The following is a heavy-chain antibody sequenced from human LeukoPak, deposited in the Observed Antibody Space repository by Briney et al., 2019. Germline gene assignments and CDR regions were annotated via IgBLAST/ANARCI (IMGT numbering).Heavy chain of an antibody. J-gene: IGHJ4*02. D-gene: IGHD4-11*01. CDR2: ISPGGGTT. CDR1: GFTFSSYA. Sequence: PGGSLRLSCAASGFTFSSYAMGWVRQAPERGLEWVSSISPGGGTTYYADSVKGRFTISRDNSKNTLYVQMNSLGAEDTAVYYCAKVRSGSSNWALRIFDNWGQGTLVSVSS. CDR3: AKVRSGSSNWALRIFDN. V-gene: IGHV3-23*01.